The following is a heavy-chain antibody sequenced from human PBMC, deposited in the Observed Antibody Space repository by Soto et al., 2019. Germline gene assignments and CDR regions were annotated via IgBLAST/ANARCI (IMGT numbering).Heavy chain of an antibody. Sequence: SETLSLTCTVSGGSISSGGYYWSWIRQHPGKGLEWIGYIYYSGSTYYNPSLKSRVTISVDTSKNQFSLKLSSVTAADTAVYYCARDAGVGFYYYYMDVWGKGTTVTVSS. CDR2: IYYSGST. CDR3: ARDAGVGFYYYYMDV. V-gene: IGHV4-31*03. J-gene: IGHJ6*03. D-gene: IGHD2-15*01. CDR1: GGSISSGGYY.